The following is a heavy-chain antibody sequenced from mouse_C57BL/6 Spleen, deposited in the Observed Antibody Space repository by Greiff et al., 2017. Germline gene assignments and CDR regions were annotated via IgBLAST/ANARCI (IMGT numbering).Heavy chain of an antibody. D-gene: IGHD2-4*01. J-gene: IGHJ3*01. CDR1: GFTFNTYA. CDR3: VRDRAPDDDDVSFVY. V-gene: IGHV10-3*01. CDR2: IRSKSSNYAT. Sequence: EVQLVESGGGLAQPKGSLKLSCAASGFTFNTYAMHWVRQAPGQGLEWVARIRSKSSNYATYYADSVKDRFTISRDDSQSMLYLQMNNLKTEDTAMYYCVRDRAPDDDDVSFVYWGQGTLVTVSA.